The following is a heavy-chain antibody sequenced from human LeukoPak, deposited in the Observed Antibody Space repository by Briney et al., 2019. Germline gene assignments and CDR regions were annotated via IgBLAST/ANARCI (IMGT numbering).Heavy chain of an antibody. CDR3: ARDANLMYYYDTGGYYDY. Sequence: ASVKVSCKASGYTFSYYGINWVRQVPGQGLEWMGWISVYGGHTKNAQKLQGRVTMTADTSTTTAYMELRSLRSDDTAIYYCARDANLMYYYDTGGYYDYWGQGTLVTVSS. J-gene: IGHJ4*02. D-gene: IGHD3-22*01. CDR1: GYTFSYYG. V-gene: IGHV1-18*01. CDR2: ISVYGGHT.